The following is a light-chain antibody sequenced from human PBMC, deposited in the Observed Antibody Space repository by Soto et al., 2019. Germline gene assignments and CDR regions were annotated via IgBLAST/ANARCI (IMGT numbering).Light chain of an antibody. Sequence: VQMTQSPSTLSASVGDRVTITCRASQSIVTWLAWYQQKPGKAPKLLIYKASSLQSGVPSRFSGSGSGTEFTLTISSLQPDDFATYYCQHYNSYSEAFGQGTKVDIK. CDR3: QHYNSYSEA. V-gene: IGKV1-5*03. CDR2: KAS. CDR1: QSIVTW. J-gene: IGKJ1*01.